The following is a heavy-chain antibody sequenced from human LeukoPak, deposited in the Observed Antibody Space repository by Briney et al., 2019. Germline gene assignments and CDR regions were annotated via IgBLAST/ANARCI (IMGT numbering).Heavy chain of an antibody. CDR3: ARDTYRYYYDSSGYWEPVY. Sequence: GGSLRLSCAASGFTFSSYSMNWVRQAPGKGLEWVSSISSSSSYIYYADSVRGQFTISRDNAKNSLYLQMNSLRAEDTALYYCARDTYRYYYDSSGYWEPVYWGQGTLVTVSS. V-gene: IGHV3-21*01. D-gene: IGHD3-22*01. CDR1: GFTFSSYS. CDR2: ISSSSSYI. J-gene: IGHJ4*02.